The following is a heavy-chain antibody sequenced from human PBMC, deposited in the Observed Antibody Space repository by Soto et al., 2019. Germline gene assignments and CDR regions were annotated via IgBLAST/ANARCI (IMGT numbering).Heavy chain of an antibody. D-gene: IGHD1-26*01. V-gene: IGHV1-3*01. Sequence: KFQGRVTITRDTSASTAYMELSSLRSEDTAVYYCARDVGATSDWGQGTLVTVSS. J-gene: IGHJ4*02. CDR3: ARDVGATSD.